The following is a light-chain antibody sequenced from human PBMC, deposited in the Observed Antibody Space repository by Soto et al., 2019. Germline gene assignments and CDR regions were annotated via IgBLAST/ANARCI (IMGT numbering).Light chain of an antibody. Sequence: QSALTQPASVSGSPGQSITISCTGTSSDVGGYNYVSWYQQHPGKAPKLMIYEVSNRPSGVSNRFSGSKSGNTASLTISGLQAEDEADYSCSSYTSSSIDYVFGTGTKLTVL. J-gene: IGLJ1*01. CDR2: EVS. CDR1: SSDVGGYNY. V-gene: IGLV2-14*01. CDR3: SSYTSSSIDYV.